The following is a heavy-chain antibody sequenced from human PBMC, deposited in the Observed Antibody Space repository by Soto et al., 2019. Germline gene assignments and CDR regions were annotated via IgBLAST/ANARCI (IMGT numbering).Heavy chain of an antibody. D-gene: IGHD4-17*01. CDR1: GASLITDNYF. V-gene: IGHV4-39*01. CDR3: ARRRASDYGGNHHPYYFDR. J-gene: IGHJ4*02. CDR2: ISYSGRT. Sequence: SETLSLTCTVSGASLITDNYFWVWNSQSPRRGLELIGSISYSGRTYDNPSLQSRVTISIDASKNQFSLKLTSVTTADTAVYYCARRRASDYGGNHHPYYFDRWGQGALVTVSS.